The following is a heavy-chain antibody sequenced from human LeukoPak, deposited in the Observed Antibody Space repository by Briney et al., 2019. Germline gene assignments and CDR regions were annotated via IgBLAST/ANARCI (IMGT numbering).Heavy chain of an antibody. V-gene: IGHV4-4*07. Sequence: SETLSLTRTVSGGSISSYYWSWIWQPPGKGLEWIGRIYTSGSTNYTPSLKSRVTMSVDTSKNQVSLKLSSVTAADTAVYDCAGEGSVYDSSGCLTMTYYYYGMDGWGQGATVSVSS. CDR2: IYTSGST. J-gene: IGHJ6*01. CDR1: GGSISSYY. CDR3: AGEGSVYDSSGCLTMTYYYYGMDG. D-gene: IGHD3-22*01.